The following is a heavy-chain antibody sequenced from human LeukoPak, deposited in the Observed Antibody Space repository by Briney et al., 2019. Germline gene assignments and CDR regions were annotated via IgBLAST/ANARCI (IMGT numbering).Heavy chain of an antibody. CDR2: INPNSGGT. J-gene: IGHJ5*02. CDR3: AREGCSSTSCYT. D-gene: IGHD2-2*02. V-gene: IGHV1-2*02. CDR1: VYTFTGYY. Sequence: ASVKVSCKSSVYTFTGYYMHWVRQAPGQGLEWMGWINPNSGGTNYAQKFQGRVTMTRDTSISTAYMELSRLRSDDTAVYYCAREGCSSTSCYTWGQGTLVTVSS.